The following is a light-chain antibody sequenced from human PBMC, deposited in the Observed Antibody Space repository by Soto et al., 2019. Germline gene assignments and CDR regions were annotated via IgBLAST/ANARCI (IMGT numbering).Light chain of an antibody. J-gene: IGLJ3*02. Sequence: QSVLTQPPSASGTPGQRVTISCSGSRSNVGGNSAYWYQQLPGTAPKLLVYDNYQRPSGVPDRFSGSKSGTSASLAISGLQSEDDADYYCAAWDDRLSGVVFGGGTKLTVL. CDR1: RSNVGGNS. CDR2: DNY. CDR3: AAWDDRLSGVV. V-gene: IGLV1-44*01.